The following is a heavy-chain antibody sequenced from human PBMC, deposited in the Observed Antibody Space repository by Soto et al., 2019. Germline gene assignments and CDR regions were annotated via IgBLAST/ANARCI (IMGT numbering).Heavy chain of an antibody. D-gene: IGHD3-10*01. V-gene: IGHV3-30-3*01. CDR1: GFPRSSYT. CDR2: ISYDGSNK. J-gene: IGHJ5*02. CDR3: VRRSRVATMLLGGDWFEP. Sequence: QPEGAVRGTCADSGFPRSSYTMNWVRQAPGKWLEWVAVISYDGSNKYYADSVKGRFTISRDNSKNTLYLQMNSLRADDTAVYYCVRRSRVATMLLGGDWFEPWGQATLVTGSS.